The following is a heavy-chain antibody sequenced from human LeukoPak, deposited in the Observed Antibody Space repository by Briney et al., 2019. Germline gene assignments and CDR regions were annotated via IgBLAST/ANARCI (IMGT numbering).Heavy chain of an antibody. J-gene: IGHJ4*02. CDR3: ARAERTAFDH. Sequence: PSETLSLTCTVSGGSISSGGYYWSWIRQHPGKGLEWIGYIYYSGSTYYNPSLKSRVTISVDTSKNQFSLKLSSVTAADRAVYYCARAERTAFDHWGQGTLVTVSS. CDR2: IYYSGST. V-gene: IGHV4-31*03. CDR1: GGSISSGGYY.